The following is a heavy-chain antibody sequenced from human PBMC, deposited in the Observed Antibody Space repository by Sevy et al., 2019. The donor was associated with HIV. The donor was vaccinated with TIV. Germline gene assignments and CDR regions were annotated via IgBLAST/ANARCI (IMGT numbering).Heavy chain of an antibody. D-gene: IGHD2-15*01. CDR2: INTNNGNA. Sequence: ASVKVSCKASGYTFTSNGIAWVRQAPGQGLEWMGWINTNNGNANYAQKYQGRVTMTTDTSTSTGYMDLRSLRSDDTAMYYCARDRGYCSGGSCYIQQWGQGTLVTVSS. V-gene: IGHV1-18*01. CDR1: GYTFTSNG. J-gene: IGHJ1*01. CDR3: ARDRGYCSGGSCYIQQ.